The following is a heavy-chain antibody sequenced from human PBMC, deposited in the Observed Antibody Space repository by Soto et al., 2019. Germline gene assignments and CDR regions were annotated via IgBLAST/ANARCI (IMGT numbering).Heavy chain of an antibody. CDR1: GVSVSSSSYY. CDR3: GRLEGMATISYYFDY. CDR2: VCYSGST. D-gene: IGHD2-8*01. V-gene: IGHV4-39*01. Sequence: SETPSLTCTVSGVSVSSSSYYWGWVRQPPGKGLEWIGSVCYSGSTYYNPSLESRVTISVDKSKNQFSLKLMSLSAADTAVYYCGRLEGMATISYYFDYWGQGALVTVSS. J-gene: IGHJ4*02.